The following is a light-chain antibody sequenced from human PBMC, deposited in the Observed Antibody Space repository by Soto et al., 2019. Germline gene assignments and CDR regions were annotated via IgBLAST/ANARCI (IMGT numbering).Light chain of an antibody. CDR1: SSDVGGYKY. CDR3: SSYTSSSTRV. CDR2: DIR. V-gene: IGLV2-14*03. Sequence: QSVLTQPASVSGSPGQSITISCTGTSSDVGGYKYVSWYQQHPGKAPKLMIYDIRNRPSGLSNRFSGSKSGNTASLTISGLQAEDEADYYCSSYTSSSTRVXGTGTKLTVL. J-gene: IGLJ1*01.